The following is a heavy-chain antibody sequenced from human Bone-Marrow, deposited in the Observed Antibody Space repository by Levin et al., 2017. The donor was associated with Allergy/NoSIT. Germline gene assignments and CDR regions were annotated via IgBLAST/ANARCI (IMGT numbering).Heavy chain of an antibody. CDR2: INHSGGT. CDR1: GGSFSGYY. V-gene: IGHV4-34*01. D-gene: IGHD2-15*01. CDR3: TRYCNLGSCLLGGMDV. Sequence: SQTLSLTCAVSGGSFSGYYWSWIRQSPGKGLEWIGEINHSGGTNYNPSLKSRVTISLHTSSQFSLNLRSVTAADTAVYYCTRYCNLGSCLLGGMDVWGQGTTVIVSS. J-gene: IGHJ6*02.